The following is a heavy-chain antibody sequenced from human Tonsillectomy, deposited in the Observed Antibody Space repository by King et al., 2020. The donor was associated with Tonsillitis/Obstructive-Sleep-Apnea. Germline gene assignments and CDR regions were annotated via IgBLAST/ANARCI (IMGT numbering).Heavy chain of an antibody. Sequence: VQLVESGGGLVQPGGSLRLSCAASGFTFSSYWMSWVRQAPGKGLEWVANIKQDGSEKYYVDSVKGRFTISRDNAKNSLYLQMNSLRAEVTAVYYCAREFGTNYDYVWGSYRSGFDYWGQGTLVTVSS. V-gene: IGHV3-7*03. CDR2: IKQDGSEK. J-gene: IGHJ4*02. CDR3: AREFGTNYDYVWGSYRSGFDY. CDR1: GFTFSSYW. D-gene: IGHD3-16*02.